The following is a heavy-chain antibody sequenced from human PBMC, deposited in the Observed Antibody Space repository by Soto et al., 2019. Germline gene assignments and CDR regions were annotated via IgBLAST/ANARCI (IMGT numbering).Heavy chain of an antibody. CDR2: IIPILGIA. D-gene: IGHD3-10*01. CDR1: GGTFSSYT. CDR3: ARSPMVRGVNDWFDP. Sequence: QVQLVQSGAEVKKPGSSVKVSCKASGGTFSSYTISWVRQAPGQGLEWMGRIIPILGIANYAQKFQGRVTITADKSTSTAYMELSSRRSEDTAVYYCARSPMVRGVNDWFDPWGQGTLVTVSS. V-gene: IGHV1-69*02. J-gene: IGHJ5*02.